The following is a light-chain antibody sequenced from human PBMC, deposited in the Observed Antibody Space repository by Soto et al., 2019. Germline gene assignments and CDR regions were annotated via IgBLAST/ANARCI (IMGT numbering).Light chain of an antibody. J-gene: IGKJ2*01. CDR2: KAS. CDR1: QTISSW. CDR3: QQYNSYPFT. V-gene: IGKV1-5*03. Sequence: DIQMTQSPSTLSASVGDRVAVTCRASQTISSWLAWYQQKPGKAPNLPIYKASSLQSGVPSRFSGSGSGTEFTLTISSLQPDDFATYYCQQYNSYPFTFGQGTKLEIK.